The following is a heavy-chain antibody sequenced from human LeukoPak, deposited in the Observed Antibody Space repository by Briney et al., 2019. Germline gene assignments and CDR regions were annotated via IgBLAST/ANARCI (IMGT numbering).Heavy chain of an antibody. V-gene: IGHV3-48*02. Sequence: GGSLRLSWTTSGXTLSSYSLNWVRQAPGKGLEWVSYISSGSSTRQYADSVKGRFTISRDNAKNSLYLQMSSLRDEDTAVYYCARDYQWNFDYWGQGTLVTVSS. J-gene: IGHJ4*02. CDR3: ARDYQWNFDY. D-gene: IGHD6-19*01. CDR2: ISSGSSTR. CDR1: GXTLSSYS.